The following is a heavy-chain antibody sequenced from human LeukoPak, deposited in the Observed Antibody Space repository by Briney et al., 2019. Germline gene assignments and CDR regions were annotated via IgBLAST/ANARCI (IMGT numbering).Heavy chain of an antibody. D-gene: IGHD1-1*01. V-gene: IGHV3-23*01. CDR1: GFXFSNFA. CDR3: TRRALYTRNWNFDY. J-gene: IGHJ4*02. Sequence: GGSLRLSCAASGFXFSNFAINWVRQAPGMGLEWVSTIDGGSSTYYADSVKGRFTISRDNSKNTLYLQMNSLRAEDTAVYFCTRRALYTRNWNFDYWGQGILVTVSS. CDR2: IDGGSST.